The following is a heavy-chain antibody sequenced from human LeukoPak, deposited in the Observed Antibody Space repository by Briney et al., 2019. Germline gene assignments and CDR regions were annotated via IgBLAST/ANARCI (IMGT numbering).Heavy chain of an antibody. CDR3: ARDYCSGGRCYSGGVYFDY. J-gene: IGHJ4*02. D-gene: IGHD2-15*01. Sequence: PGGSLRLSCAASGFTFSSYAMHWVRQAPGKGLEYVSAISSNGGSTYYANSVKGRFTISRDNSKNTLYLQMGSLRAEDMAVYYCARDYCSGGRCYSGGVYFDYWGQGTLVTVSS. CDR2: ISSNGGST. CDR1: GFTFSSYA. V-gene: IGHV3-64*01.